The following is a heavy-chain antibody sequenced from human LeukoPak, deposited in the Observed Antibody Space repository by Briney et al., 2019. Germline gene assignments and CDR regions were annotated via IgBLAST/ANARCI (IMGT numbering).Heavy chain of an antibody. CDR3: ARDNYDILTGYPLALDY. CDR1: GYTFTGYY. CDR2: INPNSGGT. Sequence: RASVKVSCKASGYTFTGYYMHWVRQAPGQGLEWMGWINPNSGGTNYAQKFQGRVTMTRDTSISTAYMELSRLRSDDTAVYYCARDNYDILTGYPLALDYWGQGTLVTVSS. V-gene: IGHV1-2*02. D-gene: IGHD3-9*01. J-gene: IGHJ4*02.